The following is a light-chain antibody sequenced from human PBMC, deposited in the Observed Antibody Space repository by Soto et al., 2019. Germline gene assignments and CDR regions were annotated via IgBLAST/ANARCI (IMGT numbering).Light chain of an antibody. V-gene: IGKV3-20*01. CDR3: QQYGSSPPTWT. CDR2: GAS. Sequence: EIVLTHSPGTLSLSPGERATLSCRASQSFSSSYLAWYQQKPGQAPRLLIYGASSRATGIPDRFSGSGSGTDFTLTISRLEPEDFAVYYCQQYGSSPPTWTFGQGTKVDIK. J-gene: IGKJ1*01. CDR1: QSFSSSY.